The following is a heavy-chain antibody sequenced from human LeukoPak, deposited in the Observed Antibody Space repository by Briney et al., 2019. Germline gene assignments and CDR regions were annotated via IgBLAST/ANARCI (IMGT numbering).Heavy chain of an antibody. D-gene: IGHD3/OR15-3a*01. V-gene: IGHV3-23*01. CDR3: ARDRGSLLDTAQLDY. CDR2: ISGSDT. Sequence: SGGSLRLSCAASGFNSRGSAMSWVRQIPGKGLEWLSGISGSDTFIADSVKGRFTISRDDSENTLYLQMNSLRAEDTAVYYCARDRGSLLDTAQLDYWGQGTQVTVSS. J-gene: IGHJ4*02. CDR1: GFNSRGSA.